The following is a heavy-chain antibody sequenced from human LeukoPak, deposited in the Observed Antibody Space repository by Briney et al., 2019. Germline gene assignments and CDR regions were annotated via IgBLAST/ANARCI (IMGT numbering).Heavy chain of an antibody. CDR1: GGSLSGYY. Sequence: SETLSLTCAVYGGSLSGYYWSWIRQPPGKGLEWIGEINHSGSTNYNPSLKSRVTISVDTSKNQFSLKLSSVTAADTAVYYCARNSPYSSSWYRLDYWGQGTLVTVSS. V-gene: IGHV4-34*01. D-gene: IGHD6-13*01. CDR2: INHSGST. J-gene: IGHJ4*02. CDR3: ARNSPYSSSWYRLDY.